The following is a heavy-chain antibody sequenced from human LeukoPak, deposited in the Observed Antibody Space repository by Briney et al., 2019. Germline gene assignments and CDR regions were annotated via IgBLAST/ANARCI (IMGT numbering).Heavy chain of an antibody. CDR2: IIPIFGTA. CDR3: ARDRVSSGWVDAFDI. Sequence: SVKVSCKASGGTFSSYAISWVRQAPGQGLEWMGGIIPIFGTANYAQKFQGRVTITTDESTSTAYMELSSLRSEDTAVYYCARDRVSSGWVDAFDIWGQGTMVTVAS. CDR1: GGTFSSYA. V-gene: IGHV1-69*05. J-gene: IGHJ3*02. D-gene: IGHD6-19*01.